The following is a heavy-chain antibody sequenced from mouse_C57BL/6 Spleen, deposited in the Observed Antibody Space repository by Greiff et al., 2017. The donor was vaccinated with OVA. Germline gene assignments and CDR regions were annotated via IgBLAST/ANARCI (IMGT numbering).Heavy chain of an antibody. J-gene: IGHJ3*01. CDR2: ISSGGDYI. Sequence: DVHLVESGAGLVKPGGSLKLSCAASGFTFSSYAMSWVRQTPEKRLEWVAYISSGGDYIYYAHTVKGRFTFSRDNARNTLYLQMSSLHSEDTAMYYCTRDGSSSWCAYWGQGTLVTVSA. CDR3: TRDGSSSWCAY. D-gene: IGHD1-1*01. V-gene: IGHV5-9-1*02. CDR1: GFTFSSYA.